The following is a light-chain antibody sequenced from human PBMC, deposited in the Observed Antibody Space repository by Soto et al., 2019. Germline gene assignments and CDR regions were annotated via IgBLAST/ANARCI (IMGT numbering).Light chain of an antibody. CDR1: QDIRNN. Sequence: DIQMTQSPSSLSASVGDRVTITCRASQDIRNNLGWYHHKPGEAPKRLIYDASSLQSGVPSRFSGGGSWTEFTLTISGLQPEDLATYYCLQHNTFPPTFGQGTRLEV. V-gene: IGKV1-17*01. J-gene: IGKJ2*01. CDR2: DAS. CDR3: LQHNTFPPT.